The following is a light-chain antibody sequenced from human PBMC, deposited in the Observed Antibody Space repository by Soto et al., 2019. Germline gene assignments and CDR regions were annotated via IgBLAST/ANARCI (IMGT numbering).Light chain of an antibody. CDR2: GNS. Sequence: QSVLTQPPSVSGAPGQRVTISCTGSSPNIGAGYDVHWYQQLPGTAPKLLIYGNSNRPSGVPDRFSGSKSGTSASLAITGIQAEDEADYYCQSYDSSLSVYVFGTGTKLTVL. CDR3: QSYDSSLSVYV. V-gene: IGLV1-40*01. CDR1: SPNIGAGYD. J-gene: IGLJ1*01.